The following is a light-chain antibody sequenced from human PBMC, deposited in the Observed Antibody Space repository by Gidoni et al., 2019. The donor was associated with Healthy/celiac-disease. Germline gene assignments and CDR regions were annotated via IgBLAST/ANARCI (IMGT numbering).Light chain of an antibody. CDR3: CSYAGSYTSHVM. CDR1: SSDVGGYNY. J-gene: IGLJ3*02. V-gene: IGLV2-11*01. Sequence: QSALTQPRSVSGSPGQSVTISCTGTSSDVGGYNYVSWYQQHPGKAPKLMIYDVSQRPSGVPDRFSGSKSGNTASLTISGLQAEDEADYYCCSYAGSYTSHVMFGGGTKLTVL. CDR2: DVS.